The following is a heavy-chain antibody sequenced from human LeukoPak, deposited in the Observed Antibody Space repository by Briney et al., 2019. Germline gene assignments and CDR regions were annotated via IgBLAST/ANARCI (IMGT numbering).Heavy chain of an antibody. V-gene: IGHV3-9*01. CDR2: ISWNSGSI. Sequence: GRSLRLSCAASGFTFDDYAMHWVRQTSGKGLEWVSGISWNSGSIGYADSVKGRFTISRDNAKNSLYLQMNSLRAEDTAVYYCAREAPYAFDTWGQGTMVTVSS. CDR1: GFTFDDYA. J-gene: IGHJ3*02. CDR3: AREAPYAFDT.